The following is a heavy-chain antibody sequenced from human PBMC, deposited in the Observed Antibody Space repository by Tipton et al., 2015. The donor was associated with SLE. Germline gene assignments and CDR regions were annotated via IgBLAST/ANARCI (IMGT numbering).Heavy chain of an antibody. CDR2: IDHSGST. V-gene: IGHV4-4*02. CDR3: AKDYNHDNADYN. Sequence: TLSLTCAVYGGSISSRNWWSWIRQPPGKGLEWIGEIDHSGSTNYNPSLESRITISTDTSKNQFSLKLSSVTVADTAVYYCAKDYNHDNADYNWGQGTLVIVSS. J-gene: IGHJ4*02. CDR1: GGSISSRNW. D-gene: IGHD4-17*01.